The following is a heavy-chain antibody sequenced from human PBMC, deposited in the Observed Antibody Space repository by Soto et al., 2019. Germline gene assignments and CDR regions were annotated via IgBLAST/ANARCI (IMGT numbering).Heavy chain of an antibody. Sequence: QLQLQESGSGLVKPSQTLSLNCAVSGVSISDGGYSWSWIRQPPGKGLEWIGYTHVSGDTYYNLSLTGRVTRSVDWSRNQFSLNLRSMTAADTAVYYCARSPFYSSKRHFDYWGQGTLVSVSS. J-gene: IGHJ4*02. V-gene: IGHV4-30-2*01. CDR1: GVSISDGGYS. D-gene: IGHD6-13*01. CDR2: THVSGDT. CDR3: ARSPFYSSKRHFDY.